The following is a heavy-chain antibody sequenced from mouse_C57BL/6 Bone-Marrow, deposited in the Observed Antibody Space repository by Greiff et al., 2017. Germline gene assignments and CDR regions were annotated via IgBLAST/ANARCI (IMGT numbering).Heavy chain of an antibody. CDR1: GYTFTSYW. CDR2: IDPSDSYT. V-gene: IGHV1-69*01. J-gene: IGHJ4*01. D-gene: IGHD2-4*01. CDR3: ARREAMITTSYYAMDY. Sequence: QVQLQQSGAELVMPGASVKLSCKASGYTFTSYWMHWVKQRPGQGLEWIGEIDPSDSYTNYNQKFKGKSTLTVDKSSSTAYMQLSSLTSEDSAVYYCARREAMITTSYYAMDYWGQGTSVTVSS.